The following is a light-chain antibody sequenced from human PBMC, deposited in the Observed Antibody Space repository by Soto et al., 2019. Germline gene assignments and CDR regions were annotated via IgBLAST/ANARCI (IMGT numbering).Light chain of an antibody. CDR2: QAS. J-gene: IGKJ1*01. Sequence: DIQMTQSPSTLSASVGDRVTITCRASQSISSWLAWYQQKPGKATKLLIYQASSLESRVPSRFSGSGSGTEFTLTISSLQPEDFATYYCQQYNINSETFGQGTKVEIK. V-gene: IGKV1-5*03. CDR3: QQYNINSET. CDR1: QSISSW.